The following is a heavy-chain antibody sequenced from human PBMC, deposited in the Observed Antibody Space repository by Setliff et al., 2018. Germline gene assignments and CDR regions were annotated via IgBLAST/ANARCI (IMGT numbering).Heavy chain of an antibody. V-gene: IGHV4-39*07. CDR2: INHRGST. D-gene: IGHD2-2*01. CDR1: GLSLISTTYY. Sequence: SETLSLTCTVSGLSLISTTYYWAWVRQPPGKGLEWIEEINHRGSTNYSPSLRSRVTISVDTSKNQFSLILRSVTAADTAVYYCARGRMRGSCSGPSCTYDPFDIWGQGTPVTVSS. J-gene: IGHJ3*02. CDR3: ARGRMRGSCSGPSCTYDPFDI.